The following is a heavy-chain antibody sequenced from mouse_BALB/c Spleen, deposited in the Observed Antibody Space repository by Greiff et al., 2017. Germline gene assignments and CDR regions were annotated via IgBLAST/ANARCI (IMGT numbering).Heavy chain of an antibody. J-gene: IGHJ4*01. CDR2: IDTSDSYT. V-gene: IGHV1-69*01. CDR1: GYTFTDYW. D-gene: IGHD2-14*01. Sequence: VQLQQSGAELVMPGASVKMSCKASGYTFTDYWMHWVKQRPGQGLEWIGAIDTSDSYTSYNQKFKGKATLTVDESSSTAYMQLSSLTSEDSAVYYCTRRGYPFAMDYWGQGTSVTVSS. CDR3: TRRGYPFAMDY.